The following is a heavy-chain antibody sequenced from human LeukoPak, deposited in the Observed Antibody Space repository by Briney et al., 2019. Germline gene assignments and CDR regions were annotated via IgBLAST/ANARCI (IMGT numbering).Heavy chain of an antibody. D-gene: IGHD2-15*01. CDR2: FDPEEGET. J-gene: IGHJ3*02. Sequence: ASVKVSCKVSGYTLTELSMHWVRQAPGKGLEWMGGFDPEEGETIYAQKFQGRVTMTEDTSTDTAYMELSSLRSEDTAVYYCATATSGLEAFDIWGQGTMVTVSS. CDR1: GYTLTELS. V-gene: IGHV1-24*01. CDR3: ATATSGLEAFDI.